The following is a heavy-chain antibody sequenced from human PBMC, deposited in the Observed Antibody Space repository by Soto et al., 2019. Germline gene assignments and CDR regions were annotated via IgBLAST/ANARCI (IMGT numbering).Heavy chain of an antibody. CDR1: GSTFTSYA. D-gene: IGHD2-2*01. J-gene: IGHJ4*02. CDR2: INAGNGNT. V-gene: IGHV1-3*01. CDR3: ARWGCSSTSCYPFDY. Sequence: QVQLVQSGAEVKRPGASVKVSCKASGSTFTSYAMHWVRKAPGQRLEWMGWINAGNGNTKYSQKLQGRVTITRDTSASTDYMELSSLRSEDTDVYYCARWGCSSTSCYPFDYWGQGTLVTVSS.